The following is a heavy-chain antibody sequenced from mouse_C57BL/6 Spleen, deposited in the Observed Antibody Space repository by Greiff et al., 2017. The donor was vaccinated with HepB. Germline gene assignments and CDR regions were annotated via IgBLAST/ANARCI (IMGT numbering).Heavy chain of an antibody. D-gene: IGHD1-1*01. V-gene: IGHV7-3*01. Sequence: EVKLVESGGGLVQPGGSLSLSCAASGFTFTDYYMSWVRQPPGKALEWLGFIRNKANGYTTEYSASVKGRFTISRDNSQSILYLQMNALRAEDSAADYCARYDYGRPPSYFDVWGTGTTVTVSS. CDR1: GFTFTDYY. CDR3: ARYDYGRPPSYFDV. J-gene: IGHJ1*03. CDR2: IRNKANGYTT.